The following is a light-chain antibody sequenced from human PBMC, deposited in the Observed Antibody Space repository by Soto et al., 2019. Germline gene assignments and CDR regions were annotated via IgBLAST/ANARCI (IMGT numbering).Light chain of an antibody. CDR2: DAS. Sequence: DIHMSQSPSSLSASVGYRFTITCRASQSIGNWFAWYQQKPGKAPKVLIYDASSLESGVPSRFSGSGSGTEFTLTISSLHPDDFATYYCQQYNSYWTFGQGTKVDI. CDR3: QQYNSYWT. J-gene: IGKJ1*01. CDR1: QSIGNW. V-gene: IGKV1-5*01.